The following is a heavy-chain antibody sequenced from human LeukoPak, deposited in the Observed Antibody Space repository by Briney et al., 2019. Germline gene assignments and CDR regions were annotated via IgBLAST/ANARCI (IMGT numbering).Heavy chain of an antibody. CDR3: ASGGGWVFFN. J-gene: IGHJ4*02. V-gene: IGHV3-21*06. CDR1: GFTFSSYT. CDR2: ISSSSSYI. Sequence: PGGSLRLSCAASGFTFSSYTMNWVRQAPGKGLEWISSISSSSSYIYYANSVKGRFTIFRDNANNSLFLQMNSLRADDTAVYYCASGGGWVFFNWGQGTLVTVSS. D-gene: IGHD6-19*01.